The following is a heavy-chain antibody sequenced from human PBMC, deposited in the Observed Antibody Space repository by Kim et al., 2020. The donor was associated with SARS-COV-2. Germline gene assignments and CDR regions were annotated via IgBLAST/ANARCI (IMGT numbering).Heavy chain of an antibody. V-gene: IGHV3-23*03. J-gene: IGHJ3*02. CDR2: FYSGGSST. D-gene: IGHD3-9*01. CDR3: AKGEDDWFSLAAFDI. Sequence: GGFLRSSCAASGTPFCSNSFRWVRPAPGKGLGWVSVFYSGGSSTYYAGSVKGKFTIARDNSTNTLYLKRNSLRAWYTAVYYCAKGEDDWFSLAAFDIWGHGKMVTLSS. CDR1: GTPFCSNS.